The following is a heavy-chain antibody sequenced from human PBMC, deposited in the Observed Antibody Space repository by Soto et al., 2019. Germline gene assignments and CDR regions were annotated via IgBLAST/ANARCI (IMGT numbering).Heavy chain of an antibody. CDR2: IIPILGIA. V-gene: IGHV1-69*02. J-gene: IGHJ4*02. CDR1: GGTFSSYT. CDR3: ASPRGDGYNPPDY. D-gene: IGHD5-12*01. Sequence: QVQLVQSGAEVKKPGSSVKVSCKASGGTFSSYTISWVRQAPGQGLEWMGRIIPILGIANYAQKFQGRVTITADKSTSTAYMELSSLRSEDTAVYYCASPRGDGYNPPDYWGQGTLVTVSS.